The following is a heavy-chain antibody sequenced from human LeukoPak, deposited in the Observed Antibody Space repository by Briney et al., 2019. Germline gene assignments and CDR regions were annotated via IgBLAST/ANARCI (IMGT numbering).Heavy chain of an antibody. CDR2: TSGSSSYI. J-gene: IGHJ5*02. CDR1: GFTFSSYS. D-gene: IGHD2-15*01. Sequence: TGGSLRLSCAASGFTFSSYSMNWVRQAPGKGLEWVSSTSGSSSYIYYADSVKGRFTTSRDNAKNSLYLQMNSLRAEDTAVYYCARGAVVVVAATPSWFDPWGQGTLVTVSS. V-gene: IGHV3-21*01. CDR3: ARGAVVVVAATPSWFDP.